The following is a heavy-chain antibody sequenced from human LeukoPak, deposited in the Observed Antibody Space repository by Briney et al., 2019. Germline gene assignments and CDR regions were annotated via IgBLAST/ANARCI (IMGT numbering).Heavy chain of an antibody. CDR1: GYTLTELS. V-gene: IGHV1-24*01. J-gene: IGHJ4*02. CDR3: ATTRGGIAAAGIPRTPYYFDY. Sequence: ASVKVSCKVSGYTLTELSMHWVRQAPGKGLEWMGGFDPEDGETIYAQKFQGKVTMTEDTSTDTAYMELSSLRSEDTAVYYCATTRGGIAAAGIPRTPYYFDYWGQGTLVTVSS. D-gene: IGHD6-13*01. CDR2: FDPEDGET.